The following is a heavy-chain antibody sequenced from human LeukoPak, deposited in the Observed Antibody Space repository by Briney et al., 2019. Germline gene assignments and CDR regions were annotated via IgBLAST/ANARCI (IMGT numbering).Heavy chain of an antibody. J-gene: IGHJ6*02. V-gene: IGHV7-4-1*02. CDR1: GYTFTSYD. Sequence: ASVKVSCKASGYTFTSYDINWVRQATGQGLEWMGWINTNTGNPAYAQGFTGRFVFSLDTSVSTAYLQISSLKAEDTAVYYCAREVFGYYDSSGYYYYYYGMDVWGQGTTVTVSS. CDR2: INTNTGNP. CDR3: AREVFGYYDSSGYYYYYYGMDV. D-gene: IGHD3-22*01.